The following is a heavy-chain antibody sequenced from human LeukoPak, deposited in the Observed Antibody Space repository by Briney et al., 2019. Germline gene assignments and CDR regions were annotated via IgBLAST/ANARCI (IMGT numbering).Heavy chain of an antibody. CDR1: GFTFSTYW. CDR3: ARARYETRIWPKSRYDYYHYMDV. CDR2: IKQDGSEK. J-gene: IGHJ6*03. V-gene: IGHV3-7*01. Sequence: GGSLRLSCAPSGFTFSTYWMSWVRQAPGKGLEWVATIKQDGSEKYYVGSVKGRFTISRDNPKKSLYLQMNSLRVEDMAVYYCARARYETRIWPKSRYDYYHYMDVWGKGTTVTVSS. D-gene: IGHD3-3*01.